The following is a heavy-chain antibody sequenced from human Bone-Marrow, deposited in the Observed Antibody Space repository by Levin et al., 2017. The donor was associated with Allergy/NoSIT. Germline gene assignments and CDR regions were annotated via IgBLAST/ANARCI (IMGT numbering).Heavy chain of an antibody. CDR1: DDSISNYY. J-gene: IGHJ3*02. D-gene: IGHD3-10*01. Sequence: PSETLSLTCTVSDDSISNYYWSWIRQPPGKGLEWVVFIFNNMSINYSPSLKSRVTISIDTSNNQFSLKLRSVTAADTAVYYCARDRGRDGGFDIWGQGTMVTVSS. V-gene: IGHV4-59*01. CDR3: ARDRGRDGGFDI. CDR2: IFNNMSI.